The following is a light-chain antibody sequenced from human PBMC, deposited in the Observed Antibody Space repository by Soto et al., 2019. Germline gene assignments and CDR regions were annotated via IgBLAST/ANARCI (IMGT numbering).Light chain of an antibody. J-gene: IGLJ1*01. CDR2: ESN. CDR3: QAYDSSLSGYV. CDR1: SSNIGAGYE. Sequence: QSVLTQPPSVCEAPGRRVTISCTGSSSNIGAGYEAHWYQQVPGTAPKLLIYESNNRPSGVPDRFSGSKSGTSAPLAITGLQAEDEAEYYCQAYDSSLSGYVFGTGTKLTVL. V-gene: IGLV1-40*01.